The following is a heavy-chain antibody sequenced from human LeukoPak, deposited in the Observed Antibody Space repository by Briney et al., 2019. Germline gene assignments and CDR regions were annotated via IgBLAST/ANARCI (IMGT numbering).Heavy chain of an antibody. D-gene: IGHD6-6*01. CDR3: ARAASYYFDY. J-gene: IGHJ4*02. Sequence: ASVKVSCKASGYTFSNYAIHWVRQAPGQRFEWMGWINAGNGHTKYSQNFQGRVTITRDSSASTVYMELSSLTSEDTAVYYCARAASYYFDYWGQGTLVTVSS. CDR2: INAGNGHT. V-gene: IGHV1-3*01. CDR1: GYTFSNYA.